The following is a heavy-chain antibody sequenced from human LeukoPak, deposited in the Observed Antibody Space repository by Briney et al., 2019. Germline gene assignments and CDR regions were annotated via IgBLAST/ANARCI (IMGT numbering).Heavy chain of an antibody. CDR3: ASGWTNFDY. CDR1: GDSVSSNSDG. V-gene: IGHV6-1*01. D-gene: IGHD3/OR15-3a*01. Sequence: SQTLSLTCAISGDSVSSNSDGWNRIRQSPSRGLEWLGRTYYRSKWYNDYAVSVKSRITINPDTSKNQFSLQLNSVTPEDTAVYYCASGWTNFDYWGQGTLVTVSS. J-gene: IGHJ4*02. CDR2: TYYRSKWYN.